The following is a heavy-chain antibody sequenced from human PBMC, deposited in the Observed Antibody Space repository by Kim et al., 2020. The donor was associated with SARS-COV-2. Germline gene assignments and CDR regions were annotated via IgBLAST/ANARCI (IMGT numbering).Heavy chain of an antibody. CDR2: ISWNSGSI. J-gene: IGHJ4*02. CDR3: AKAEGWVGSHLDY. D-gene: IGHD3-10*01. V-gene: IGHV3-9*01. CDR1: GFTFDDYA. Sequence: GGSLRLSCAASGFTFDDYAMHWVRQAPGKGLECVSGISWNSGSIGYADSVKGRFTISRDNAKNSLYLQMNSPRAEDTALYYCAKAEGWVGSHLDYWGQGT.